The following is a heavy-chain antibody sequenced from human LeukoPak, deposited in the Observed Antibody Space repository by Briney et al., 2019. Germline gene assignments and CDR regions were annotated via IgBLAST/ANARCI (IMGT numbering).Heavy chain of an antibody. V-gene: IGHV4-34*01. CDR3: AREGSSGTDY. CDR1: GGSFSGYY. Sequence: SETLSLTCAVYGGSFSGYYWSWIRQPPGKGLEWIGEINDSGSTNYNPSLKSRVTISVDTSKNQFSLKLSSVTAADTAVYCCAREGSSGTDYWGQGTLVTVSS. D-gene: IGHD6-19*01. J-gene: IGHJ4*02. CDR2: INDSGST.